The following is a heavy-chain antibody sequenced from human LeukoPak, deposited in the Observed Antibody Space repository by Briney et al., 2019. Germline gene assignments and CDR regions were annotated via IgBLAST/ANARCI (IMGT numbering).Heavy chain of an antibody. D-gene: IGHD6-19*01. V-gene: IGHV3-74*01. CDR3: ATKQWLAPPPDS. Sequence: GGSLRLSCAASELTFSKYWMLWVRQAPGKGLESVSRINTDGTVTTYADSVKGRFTVSRDNADNTMFLQMNSVRDEDTAVYYCATKQWLAPPPDSWGQGTPVTVPS. CDR2: INTDGTVT. J-gene: IGHJ4*02. CDR1: ELTFSKYW.